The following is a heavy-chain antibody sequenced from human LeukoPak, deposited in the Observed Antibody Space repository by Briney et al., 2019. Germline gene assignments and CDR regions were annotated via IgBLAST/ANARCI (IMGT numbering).Heavy chain of an antibody. CDR1: GYSISSGYH. CDR3: ARIQVGPLDY. Sequence: KPSETLSLTCTVSGYSISSGYHWSWIRQPPGKGLEWIGSIYYSGSTYYNPSLKSRVTISVDTSKNQFSLKLSSVTAADTAVYYCARIQVGPLDYWGQGTLVTVSS. D-gene: IGHD1-26*01. V-gene: IGHV4-38-2*02. CDR2: IYYSGST. J-gene: IGHJ4*02.